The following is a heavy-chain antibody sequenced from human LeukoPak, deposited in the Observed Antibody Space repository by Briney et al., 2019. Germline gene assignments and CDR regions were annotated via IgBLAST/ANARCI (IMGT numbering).Heavy chain of an antibody. J-gene: IGHJ4*02. Sequence: GGSLRLSCAASGFTFSSYGMDWVRQAPGKGLEWVAFIRYDGSNKYYADSVKGRFTISRDNSKNTLYLQMNSLRAEDTAVYYCAKADRDYYDSSGKDYWGQGTLVTVSS. V-gene: IGHV3-30*02. CDR3: AKADRDYYDSSGKDY. D-gene: IGHD3-22*01. CDR1: GFTFSSYG. CDR2: IRYDGSNK.